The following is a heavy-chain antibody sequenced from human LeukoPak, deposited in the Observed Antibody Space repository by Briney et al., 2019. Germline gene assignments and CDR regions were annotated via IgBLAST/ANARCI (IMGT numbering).Heavy chain of an antibody. CDR1: GYTFTSYD. D-gene: IGHD6-13*01. CDR3: ARGLLGIAAAGTNYYYYMDV. Sequence: ASVKVSCKASGYTFTSYDINWVRQATGQGLEWMGWMNPNSGNTGYAQKFQGRVTMTRNTSISTAYMELSSLRSEDTAVYYCARGLLGIAAAGTNYYYYMDVWGKGTTVTVPS. J-gene: IGHJ6*03. CDR2: MNPNSGNT. V-gene: IGHV1-8*01.